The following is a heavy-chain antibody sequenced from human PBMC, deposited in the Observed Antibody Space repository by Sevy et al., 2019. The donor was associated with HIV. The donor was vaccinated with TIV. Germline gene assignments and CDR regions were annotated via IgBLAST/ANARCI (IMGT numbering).Heavy chain of an antibody. D-gene: IGHD4-17*01. CDR3: AKDRDYGDYAHYYYYGMDV. CDR1: GFTFSSYG. CDR2: IRYDGSNK. V-gene: IGHV3-30*02. J-gene: IGHJ6*02. Sequence: GGSLRLSCAASGFTFSSYGMHWVRQAPGKGLEWVAFIRYDGSNKYYADSVKGRFTISRDNSKNTLYLQMNSLRAEDTAVYYCAKDRDYGDYAHYYYYGMDVWGQGTTVTVSS.